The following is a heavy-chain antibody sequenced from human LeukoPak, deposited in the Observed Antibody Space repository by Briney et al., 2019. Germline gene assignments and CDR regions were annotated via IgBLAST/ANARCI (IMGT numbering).Heavy chain of an antibody. D-gene: IGHD4-17*01. J-gene: IGHJ4*02. CDR2: LYYSGSS. V-gene: IGHV4-39*01. Sequence: SETLSLTCTVSGDSISSSNSYRGWIRKPPGKGLEWIGSLYYSGSSYYNPSLKSRVTISADTSKNQFSLKLTSVTAADTAVYYCARGLSYGDYVVDPWEVFDYWGQGTLVTVSS. CDR1: GDSISSSNSY. CDR3: ARGLSYGDYVVDPWEVFDY.